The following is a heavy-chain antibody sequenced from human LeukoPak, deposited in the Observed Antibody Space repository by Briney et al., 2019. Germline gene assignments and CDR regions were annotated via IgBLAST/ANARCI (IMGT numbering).Heavy chain of an antibody. CDR2: INRDGSGN. V-gene: IGHV3-7*03. CDR3: AKDIGVWELPLGADY. J-gene: IGHJ4*02. CDR1: GFTFSNYW. Sequence: SGGSLRLSCAASGFTFSNYWMNWVRQAPGKGLEWVANINRDGSGNYYVDSVKGRFTISRDNTKNSLYLQMNSLRTEDTALYYCAKDIGVWELPLGADYWGQGTLVTVSS. D-gene: IGHD1-26*01.